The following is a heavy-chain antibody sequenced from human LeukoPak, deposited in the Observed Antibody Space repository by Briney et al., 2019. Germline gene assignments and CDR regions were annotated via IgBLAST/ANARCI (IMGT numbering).Heavy chain of an antibody. CDR2: ISSSSSYI. J-gene: IGHJ4*02. CDR3: ARGVHASGPYYFDY. D-gene: IGHD5-12*01. V-gene: IGHV3-21*01. Sequence: GGSLRLSCVVSGITVSNYDMNWVRQAPGKGLEWVSSISSSSSYIYYADSVKGRFTISRDNAKNSLYLQMNSLRAEDTAVYYCARGVHASGPYYFDYWGQGTLVTVSS. CDR1: GITVSNYD.